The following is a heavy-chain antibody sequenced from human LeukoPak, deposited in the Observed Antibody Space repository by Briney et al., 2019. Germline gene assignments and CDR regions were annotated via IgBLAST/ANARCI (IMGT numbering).Heavy chain of an antibody. V-gene: IGHV3-23*01. CDR2: ISGSGGST. CDR3: ATKKRAIVVVITSRLNAFDI. J-gene: IGHJ3*02. Sequence: GGSLRLSCAASGFTFSSYAMSWVRQAPGKGLEWVSAISGSGGSTYYADSVKGRFTISRDNSKNTLYLQMNSLRAEDTAVYYCATKKRAIVVVITSRLNAFDIWGQGTMVTVSS. CDR1: GFTFSSYA. D-gene: IGHD3-22*01.